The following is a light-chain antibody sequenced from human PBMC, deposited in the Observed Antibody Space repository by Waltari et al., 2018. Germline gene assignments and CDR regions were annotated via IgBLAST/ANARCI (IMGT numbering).Light chain of an antibody. CDR2: LVS. CDR3: MQGLQHPWT. V-gene: IGKV2-29*02. CDR1: QSLQSSDGKTY. J-gene: IGKJ1*01. Sequence: EIVMTQTPLSLSVTPGQPAPIPCKSSQSLQSSDGKTYLSWYLQRPGQSPQLLISLVSSPFSGVPDRFSGSGSDKDFTLKISRVEADDVGVYYCMQGLQHPWTFGQGTKVEI.